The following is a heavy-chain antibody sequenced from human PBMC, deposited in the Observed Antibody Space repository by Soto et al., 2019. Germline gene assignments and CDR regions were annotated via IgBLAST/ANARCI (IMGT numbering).Heavy chain of an antibody. Sequence: SVKGSCQASGGTFSSYAISWVRQAPVQGLEWMGGIIPIFGTANYAQEFQGRVTITADKSTSTAYMELSSLRSEDTAVYYCARGTLDCGGDCNAFDIWGQGTMVTVSS. CDR1: GGTFSSYA. J-gene: IGHJ3*02. V-gene: IGHV1-69*06. D-gene: IGHD2-21*02. CDR2: IIPIFGTA. CDR3: ARGTLDCGGDCNAFDI.